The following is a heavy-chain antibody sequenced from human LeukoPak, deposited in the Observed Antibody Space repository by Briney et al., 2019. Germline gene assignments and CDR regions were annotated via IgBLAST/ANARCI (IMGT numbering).Heavy chain of an antibody. Sequence: PSETLSLTCTVSGGSISSYYWSWIRQPPGKGLEWIGYIYYSGSTNYNPSLKSRVTISVDTSKNQFSLKLSSVTAADTAVYYCARGRIVVVPATAKNWFDPWGQGTLVTVSS. CDR2: IYYSGST. CDR1: GGSISSYY. V-gene: IGHV4-59*01. CDR3: ARGRIVVVPATAKNWFDP. D-gene: IGHD2-2*01. J-gene: IGHJ5*02.